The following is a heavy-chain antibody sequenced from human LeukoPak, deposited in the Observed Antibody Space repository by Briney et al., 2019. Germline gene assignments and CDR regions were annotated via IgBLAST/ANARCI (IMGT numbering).Heavy chain of an antibody. D-gene: IGHD6-6*01. Sequence: SVKVSCKASGYTFTSYGISWVRQAPGQGLEWMGGIIPIFGTANYAQKFQGRVTITADESTSTAYMELSSLRSEDTAVYYCAREGRSSSWGGYWGQGTLVTVSS. CDR2: IIPIFGTA. CDR3: AREGRSSSWGGY. CDR1: GYTFTSYG. V-gene: IGHV1-69*13. J-gene: IGHJ4*02.